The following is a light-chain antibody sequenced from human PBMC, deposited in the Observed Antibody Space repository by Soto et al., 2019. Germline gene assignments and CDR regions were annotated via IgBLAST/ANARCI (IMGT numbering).Light chain of an antibody. J-gene: IGLJ3*02. V-gene: IGLV2-14*01. CDR1: SSDVGGYNY. CDR2: EVS. CDR3: NSYTSSSTWV. Sequence: QSALTQSASVSGSPGQSITIFCTGTSSDVGGYNYVSWYQQHPGKAPKLMIYEVSNRPSGVSNRFSGSKSGNTASLTISGLQAEDEADYYCNSYTSSSTWVFGGGTKLTVL.